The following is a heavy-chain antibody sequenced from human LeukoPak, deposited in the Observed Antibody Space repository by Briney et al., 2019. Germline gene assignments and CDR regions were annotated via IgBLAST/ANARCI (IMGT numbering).Heavy chain of an antibody. CDR2: IYYSGST. V-gene: IGHV4-39*07. CDR1: GYSISSSSYY. J-gene: IGHJ4*02. Sequence: ASETLSLTCTVSGYSISSSSYYWGWVRQPPGKGLEWIGSIYYSGSTHYNPSLKSRVTISVDTSKNQFSLKLSSVTAADTAVYYCARDGEMGTIENYFDYWGQGALVTVSS. D-gene: IGHD5-24*01. CDR3: ARDGEMGTIENYFDY.